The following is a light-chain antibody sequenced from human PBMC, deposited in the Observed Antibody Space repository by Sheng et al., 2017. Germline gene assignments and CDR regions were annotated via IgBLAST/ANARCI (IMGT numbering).Light chain of an antibody. J-gene: IGKJ2*01. CDR1: QSVLYNFNNKNY. CDR2: WAS. CDR3: QQYYRPPMFT. V-gene: IGKV4-1*01. Sequence: DIVMTQSPDSLAVSLGERATIYCKSSQSVLYNFNNKNYLAWYQQRPRQPPKLLIYWASTRESGVPDRFSGSGSGTDFTLTISSLQAEDVAFYYCQQYYRPPMFTFGQGTKLEIK.